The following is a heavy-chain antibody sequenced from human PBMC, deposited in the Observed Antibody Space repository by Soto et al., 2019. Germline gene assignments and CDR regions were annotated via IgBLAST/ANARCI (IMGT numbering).Heavy chain of an antibody. CDR2: INAGNGST. CDR3: ARVAYSSGWYLEDYFDY. CDR1: GYTFTSYA. V-gene: IGHV1-3*01. Sequence: ASVKVSCKASGYTFTSYAMHWVRQAPGQRLEWMGWINAGNGSTKYSQKFQGRVTITRDTSASTAYMELSSLRSEDTAVYYCARVAYSSGWYLEDYFDYWGQGTLVTVSS. J-gene: IGHJ4*02. D-gene: IGHD6-19*01.